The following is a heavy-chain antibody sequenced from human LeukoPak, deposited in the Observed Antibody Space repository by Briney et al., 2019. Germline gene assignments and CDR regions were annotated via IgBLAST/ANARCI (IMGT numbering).Heavy chain of an antibody. Sequence: PSETLSLTCTVSGGSNSSYYWSWIRQPAGKGLEWIGRIYTSGSTNYNPSLKSQVTISVDKSKNQFSLKLSSVTAADTAVYYCARVGYGDYVRYFDYWGQGTLVTVSS. D-gene: IGHD4-17*01. J-gene: IGHJ4*02. CDR3: ARVGYGDYVRYFDY. CDR2: IYTSGST. CDR1: GGSNSSYY. V-gene: IGHV4-4*07.